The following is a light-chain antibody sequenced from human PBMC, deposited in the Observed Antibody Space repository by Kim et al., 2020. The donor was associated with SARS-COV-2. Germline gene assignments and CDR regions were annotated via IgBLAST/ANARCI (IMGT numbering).Light chain of an antibody. V-gene: IGLV6-57*03. CDR2: EDN. CDR3: QSYDSSNQGV. J-gene: IGLJ2*01. CDR1: SGSIASNY. Sequence: KTVPISCTRSSGSIASNYVQWYQQRPGSAPTTVIYEDNQRPSGVPGRFSGSIDSSSNSASLTISGLKTEDEADYYCQSYDSSNQGVFGGGTQLTVL.